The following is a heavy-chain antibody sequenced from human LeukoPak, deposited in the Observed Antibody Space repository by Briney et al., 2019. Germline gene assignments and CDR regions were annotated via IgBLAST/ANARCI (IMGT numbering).Heavy chain of an antibody. V-gene: IGHV4-31*03. CDR1: GGSISSGGYY. CDR3: ARGGPYYYDSSGYPPDY. Sequence: PSETLSLTCTVSGGSISSGGYYWSRIRQHPGKGLEWIGYIYYSGSTYYNPSLKSRVTISVDTSKNQFSLKLSSVTAADTAVYYCARGGPYYYDSSGYPPDYWGQGTLVTVSS. J-gene: IGHJ4*02. D-gene: IGHD3-22*01. CDR2: IYYSGST.